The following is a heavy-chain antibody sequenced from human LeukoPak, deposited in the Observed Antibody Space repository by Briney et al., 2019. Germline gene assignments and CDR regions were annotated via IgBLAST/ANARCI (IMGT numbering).Heavy chain of an antibody. CDR3: TRGRGSIFGVVTIPDY. J-gene: IGHJ4*02. CDR2: IRYDGSNK. CDR1: GFTFSSYG. D-gene: IGHD3-3*01. V-gene: IGHV3-30*02. Sequence: PGGSLRLSCAASGFTFSSYGLHWVRQAPGKGLEWVAFIRYDGSNKYYADSVKGRFTISRDNAKNSLYLQMNSLGAEDTAVYYCTRGRGSIFGVVTIPDYWGQGTLVTVSS.